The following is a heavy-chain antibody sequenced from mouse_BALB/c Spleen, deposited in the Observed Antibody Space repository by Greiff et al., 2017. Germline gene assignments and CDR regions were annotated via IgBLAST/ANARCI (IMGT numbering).Heavy chain of an antibody. CDR2: IDPETGGT. CDR3: ARFMITTNFDV. D-gene: IGHD2-4*01. CDR1: GYTFTDYE. J-gene: IGHJ1*01. Sequence: VQLQESGAELVRPGASVTLSCKASGYTFTDYEMHWVKQTPVHGLEWIGAIDPETGGTAYNQKFKGKATLTADKSSSTAYMELRSLTSEDSAVYYCARFMITTNFDVWGAGTTVTVSS. V-gene: IGHV1-15*01.